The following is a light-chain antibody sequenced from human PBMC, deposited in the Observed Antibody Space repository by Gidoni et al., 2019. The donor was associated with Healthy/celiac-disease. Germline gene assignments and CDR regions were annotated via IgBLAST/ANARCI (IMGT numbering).Light chain of an antibody. CDR2: DAS. CDR3: QQRS. J-gene: IGKJ4*01. Sequence: DIVLTQSPATLSFSPGERATLSCRASQGVSSYLDWYQQKPGQAPRLLIYDASNRATGIPARFSGSGTGTDFTLNISSLEPEDFEVYYCQQRSFGGGTKVEIK. V-gene: IGKV3D-11*01. CDR1: QGVSSY.